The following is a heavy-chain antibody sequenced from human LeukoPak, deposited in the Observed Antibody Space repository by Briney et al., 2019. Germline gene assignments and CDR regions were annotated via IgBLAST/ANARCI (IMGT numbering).Heavy chain of an antibody. V-gene: IGHV1-2*02. CDR2: INPNSGGT. CDR1: GYTFTGYY. Sequence: ASVKVSCKASGYTFTGYYMHWVRQAPGQGLEWMGWINPNSGGTNYAQKFQGRVTMTRDTSISTAYMELSRLRSDDTAVYYCARGAEYNWNDGGYYYYMDVWGKGTTVTVSS. CDR3: ARGAEYNWNDGGYYYYMDV. D-gene: IGHD1-1*01. J-gene: IGHJ6*03.